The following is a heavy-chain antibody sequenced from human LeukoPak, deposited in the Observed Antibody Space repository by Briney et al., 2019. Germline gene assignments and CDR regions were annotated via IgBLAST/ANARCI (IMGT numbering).Heavy chain of an antibody. J-gene: IGHJ3*02. Sequence: ASVKVSCKVSGYTLTELSMHWVRQAPGQGLEWMGIINPSGGSTSYAQKFQGRVTMTRDMSTSTVYMELSSLRSEDTAVYYCAREIRHAAYCGGDCPGGTNAFDIWGQGTMVTVSS. V-gene: IGHV1-46*01. CDR3: AREIRHAAYCGGDCPGGTNAFDI. D-gene: IGHD2-21*02. CDR2: INPSGGST. CDR1: GYTLTELS.